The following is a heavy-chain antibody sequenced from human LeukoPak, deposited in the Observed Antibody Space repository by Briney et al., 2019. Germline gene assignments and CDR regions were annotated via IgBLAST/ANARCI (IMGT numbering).Heavy chain of an antibody. CDR1: GGSIRGYY. J-gene: IGHJ2*01. CDR2: IYYSGST. Sequence: PSETLSLTCTVSGGSIRGYYWSWIRQPPGKGLEWIGYIYYSGSTNYKPSLKSRLTISVDTSKNQLSLRLTSVTAADTAVYYCARDSYYYGSGSTLGYFDLWGRGTLVTVSS. V-gene: IGHV4-59*08. CDR3: ARDSYYYGSGSTLGYFDL. D-gene: IGHD3-10*01.